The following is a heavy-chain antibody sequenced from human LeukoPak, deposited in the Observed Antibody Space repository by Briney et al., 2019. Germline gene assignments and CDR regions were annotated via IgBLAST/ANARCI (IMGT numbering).Heavy chain of an antibody. D-gene: IGHD3-10*01. CDR2: IGYDGVNK. CDR3: ARDFLRGAPDHLDQ. V-gene: IGHV3-30*14. J-gene: IGHJ4*02. CDR1: GFSCSSYL. Sequence: GGALRFSRVASGFSCSSYLMHWVGEAPGKGLEGVAVIGYDGVNKFYTDSVQGRFTISRDDSKNTLYLQMDSLSPEDTAMYYCARDFLRGAPDHLDQWGQGTLVTVSS.